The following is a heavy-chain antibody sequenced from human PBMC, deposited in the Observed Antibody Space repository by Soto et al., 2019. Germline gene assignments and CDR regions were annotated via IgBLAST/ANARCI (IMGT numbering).Heavy chain of an antibody. V-gene: IGHV4-34*01. CDR3: ARGSGIVALPGELEDVNYDY. Sequence: QVQLQQWGAGLVKPSETLSLSCAVYGQSFSGHSWAWIRQPPGKGLEWIGEINESGSTYYNPYLKSRVTISTDTSKNQFSLKLSSVSAADTAAYFCARGSGIVALPGELEDVNYDYWGQGTLVNVSS. CDR2: INESGST. J-gene: IGHJ4*02. D-gene: IGHD1-1*01. CDR1: GQSFSGHS.